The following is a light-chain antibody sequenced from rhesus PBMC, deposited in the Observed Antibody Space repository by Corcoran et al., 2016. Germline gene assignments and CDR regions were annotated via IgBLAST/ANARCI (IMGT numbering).Light chain of an antibody. V-gene: IGKV1-18*01. CDR2: AAS. Sequence: DIQMTQSPSSLSVSVGDKVTITCRASQGISSWLAWYQQKPGKAPKLLIYAASRLQSGVPSRFSGSGSGTVYTLNIRCLQPEDFATYYCQQGYNTPYSFGQGTKVEIK. CDR3: QQGYNTPYS. CDR1: QGISSW. J-gene: IGKJ2*01.